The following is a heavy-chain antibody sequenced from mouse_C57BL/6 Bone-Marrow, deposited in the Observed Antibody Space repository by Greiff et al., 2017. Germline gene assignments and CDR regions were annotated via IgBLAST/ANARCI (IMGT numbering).Heavy chain of an antibody. D-gene: IGHD2-3*01. Sequence: QVQLQQPGAELVKPGASVKLSCKASGYTFTSYWMHWVKQRPGQGLEWIGMIHPNSGSTNYNEKFKSKATLTVDNSSSTAYMQLSSLTSEDSAVYYCARWLLSYYAMDYWGQGTSVTVSS. CDR3: ARWLLSYYAMDY. V-gene: IGHV1-64*01. J-gene: IGHJ4*01. CDR2: IHPNSGST. CDR1: GYTFTSYW.